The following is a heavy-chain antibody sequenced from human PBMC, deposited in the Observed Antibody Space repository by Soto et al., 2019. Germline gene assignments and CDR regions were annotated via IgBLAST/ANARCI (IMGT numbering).Heavy chain of an antibody. J-gene: IGHJ6*02. V-gene: IGHV1-18*01. CDR3: ARQQVLYLYFRIDG. CDR2: ISAYNGNT. D-gene: IGHD6-13*01. CDR1: GYTFTTYG. Sequence: QVQLVQSGAEVKKPGASVKVSCKASGYTFTTYGISWVRQAPGQGLEWMGWISAYNGNTNYAQKIQGRVTMTTDTSTSTAYMELRSLRSDGTAVYYWARQQVLYLYFRIDGWGQGTTVTVSS.